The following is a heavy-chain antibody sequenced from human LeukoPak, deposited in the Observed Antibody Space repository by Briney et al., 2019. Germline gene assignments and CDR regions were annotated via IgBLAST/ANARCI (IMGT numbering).Heavy chain of an antibody. Sequence: PGGSLRLSCAASGFTFSSYGMHWVRQAPGKGLEWVAVIWYDGSNKYYAGSVKGRFTISRDNSKNTLYLQMNSLRAEDTAVYYCARSNYYGSGSYYTPRYYYYGMDVWGQGTTVTVSS. D-gene: IGHD3-10*01. CDR3: ARSNYYGSGSYYTPRYYYYGMDV. CDR1: GFTFSSYG. V-gene: IGHV3-33*01. J-gene: IGHJ6*02. CDR2: IWYDGSNK.